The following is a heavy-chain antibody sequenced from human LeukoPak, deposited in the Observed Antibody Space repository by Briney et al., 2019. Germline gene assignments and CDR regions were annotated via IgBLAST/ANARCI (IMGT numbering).Heavy chain of an antibody. V-gene: IGHV3-7*01. CDR1: GLTLSNYW. D-gene: IGHD5-24*01. J-gene: IGHJ4*02. CDR2: IKQDGSEK. CDR3: ARDRWLQEFDY. Sequence: GGSLRLSCTASGLTLSNYWMIWVRQAPGKGLQWVANIKQDGSEKYYVDSVKGRFTISRDNAKNSLYLQMNSLRAEDTAVYYCARDRWLQEFDYWGQGTLVTVSS.